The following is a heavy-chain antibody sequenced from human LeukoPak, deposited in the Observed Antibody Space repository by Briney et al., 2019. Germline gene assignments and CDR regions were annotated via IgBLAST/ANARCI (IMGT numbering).Heavy chain of an antibody. Sequence: SETLSLTCTVSGGSISSGDYYWSWIRQPPGKGLEWIGYIYYSGSTYYNPSLKSRVTISVDTSKNQFSLKLSSVTAADTAVYYCARDYSTYDFWSGYFYWGQGTLVTVSS. D-gene: IGHD3-3*01. CDR3: ARDYSTYDFWSGYFY. CDR1: GGSISSGDYY. CDR2: IYYSGST. V-gene: IGHV4-30-4*08. J-gene: IGHJ4*02.